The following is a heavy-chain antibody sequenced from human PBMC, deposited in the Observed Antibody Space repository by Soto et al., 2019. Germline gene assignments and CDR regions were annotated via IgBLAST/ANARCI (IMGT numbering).Heavy chain of an antibody. CDR1: GYTLTELS. Sequence: SVKVSCKVSGYTLTELSMHWVRQAPGKGLEWMGGFDPEDGETIYAQKFQGRVTMTEDTSTDTAYMELSSLRSEDTAVYYCASSSLGVTTPNYYYGMDVWGQGTTVTVSS. J-gene: IGHJ6*02. CDR3: ASSSLGVTTPNYYYGMDV. V-gene: IGHV1-24*01. D-gene: IGHD4-4*01. CDR2: FDPEDGET.